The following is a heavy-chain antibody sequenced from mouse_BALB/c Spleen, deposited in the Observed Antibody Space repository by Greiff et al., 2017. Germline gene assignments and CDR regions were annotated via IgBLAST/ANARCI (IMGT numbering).Heavy chain of an antibody. J-gene: IGHJ4*01. CDR3: ARDDGYYDYAMDY. CDR1: GFSLTSYG. V-gene: IGHV2-9*02. D-gene: IGHD2-3*01. CDR2: IWAGGST. Sequence: QVQLKESGPGLVAPSQSLSITCTVSGFSLTSYGVHWVRQPPGKGLEWLGVIWAGGSTNYNSALMSRLSISKDNSKSQVFLKMNSLQTDDTAMYYCARDDGYYDYAMDYGGQGTSVTVAA.